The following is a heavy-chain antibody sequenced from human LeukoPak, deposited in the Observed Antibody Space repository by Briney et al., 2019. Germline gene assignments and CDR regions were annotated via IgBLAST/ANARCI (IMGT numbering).Heavy chain of an antibody. J-gene: IGHJ4*02. Sequence: SETLSLTCAVYGGSFSGYYWSWIRQPPGKGLEWIGEINHRGSTDCNPSLKSRVTISVDTSKNQFSLKLSSVTGADTAVYYCARSVWSGDPFDYWGRGTLVTVSS. D-gene: IGHD3-10*01. CDR1: GGSFSGYY. CDR2: INHRGST. CDR3: ARSVWSGDPFDY. V-gene: IGHV4-34*01.